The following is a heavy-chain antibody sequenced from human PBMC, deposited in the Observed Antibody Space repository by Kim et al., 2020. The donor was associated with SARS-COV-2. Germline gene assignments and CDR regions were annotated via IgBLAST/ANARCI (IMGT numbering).Heavy chain of an antibody. Sequence: NYTPSLKSRVTISVDTSKNQFSLKLSSVTAADTAVYYCARVGITMIVGYYWGQGTLVTVSS. CDR3: ARVGITMIVGYY. V-gene: IGHV4-34*01. J-gene: IGHJ4*02. D-gene: IGHD3-22*01.